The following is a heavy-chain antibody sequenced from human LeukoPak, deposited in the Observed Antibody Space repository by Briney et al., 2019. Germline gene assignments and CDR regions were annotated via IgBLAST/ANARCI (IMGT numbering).Heavy chain of an antibody. CDR3: ARSNYYDSSGYYPPGPEAFDI. D-gene: IGHD3-22*01. J-gene: IGHJ3*02. Sequence: NPSETLSLTCAVYGGSFSGYYWSWIRQPPGKGLEWIGEINHSGSTNYNPSLKSRVTISVDTSKNQFSLKLSSVTAADTAVYYCARSNYYDSSGYYPPGPEAFDIWGQGTMVTVSS. CDR1: GGSFSGYY. CDR2: INHSGST. V-gene: IGHV4-34*01.